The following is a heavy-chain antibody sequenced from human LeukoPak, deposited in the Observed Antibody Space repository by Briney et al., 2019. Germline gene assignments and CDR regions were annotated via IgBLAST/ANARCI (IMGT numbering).Heavy chain of an antibody. J-gene: IGHJ5*02. Sequence: SETLSLTCTVSGGSISSSSYYWGWIRQPPGKGLEWIGSIYYSGSTYYNPSLKSRVTISVDTSKNQFSLKLSSVTAADTAVYYSARHDYGDSDWFDPWGQGTLVTVSS. V-gene: IGHV4-39*01. CDR1: GGSISSSSYY. CDR3: ARHDYGDSDWFDP. D-gene: IGHD4-17*01. CDR2: IYYSGST.